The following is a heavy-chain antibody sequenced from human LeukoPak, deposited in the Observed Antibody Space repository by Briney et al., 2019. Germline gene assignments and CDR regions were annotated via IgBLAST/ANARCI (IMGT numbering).Heavy chain of an antibody. Sequence: GGSLRLSCAASGFTFDDYAMHWVRQAPGKGLEWVSGISWNSGSIGYADSVRGRFTISRDNARNSLYLQMNSLRAEDTAVYYCARTPGGTNYYYYYYMDVWGKGTTVTVSS. CDR2: ISWNSGSI. CDR3: ARTPGGTNYYYYYYMDV. V-gene: IGHV3-9*01. J-gene: IGHJ6*03. D-gene: IGHD1-26*01. CDR1: GFTFDDYA.